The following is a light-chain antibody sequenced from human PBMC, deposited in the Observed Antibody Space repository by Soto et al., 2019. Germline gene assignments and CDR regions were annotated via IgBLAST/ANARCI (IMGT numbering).Light chain of an antibody. CDR3: QKYYSAPLFT. Sequence: DNQMTQSPSSLSASVGYRVTITCRPSQGISNYVAWNQQRPGKAPKLLIYAASTLKSGVPSGFSGSESGTDFTLTISGLQPEDVATYYCQKYYSAPLFTFGPGTKVEIK. CDR1: QGISNY. CDR2: AAS. V-gene: IGKV1-27*01. J-gene: IGKJ3*01.